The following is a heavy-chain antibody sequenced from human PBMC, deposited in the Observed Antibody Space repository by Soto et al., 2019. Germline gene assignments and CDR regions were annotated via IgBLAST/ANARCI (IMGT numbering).Heavy chain of an antibody. CDR3: ARGVWNGYFYDSSRTVYFDY. D-gene: IGHD3-22*01. V-gene: IGHV4-34*01. Sequence: PSETLSLTCAVFCGSFSGYYWTWIRQPPGKGLEWIGEINHSGSTNYNPSLKSRVTISVDTSKNQFSLKLSSVTAADTAVYYCARGVWNGYFYDSSRTVYFDYWGQGTLVTVSS. CDR2: INHSGST. CDR1: CGSFSGYY. J-gene: IGHJ4*02.